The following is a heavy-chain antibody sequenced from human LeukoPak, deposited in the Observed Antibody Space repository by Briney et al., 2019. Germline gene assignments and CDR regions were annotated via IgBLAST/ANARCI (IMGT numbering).Heavy chain of an antibody. J-gene: IGHJ4*02. CDR1: GGSISSSSYY. D-gene: IGHD3-10*01. Sequence: PSETLSLTCTVSGGSISSSSYYWGWIRQPPGKGLEWIGTIFYSGSTYYNPSLKSRVTISVDTSKNQFSVKLGSVTAADTAVYYCARRPYNSGFDYWGQGTLVTVSS. V-gene: IGHV4-39*01. CDR3: ARRPYNSGFDY. CDR2: IFYSGST.